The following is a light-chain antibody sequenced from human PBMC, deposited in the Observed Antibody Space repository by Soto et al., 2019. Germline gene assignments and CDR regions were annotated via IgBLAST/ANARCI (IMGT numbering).Light chain of an antibody. J-gene: IGLJ2*01. CDR3: SSYTSDNTAV. V-gene: IGLV2-14*01. CDR1: SSDVGGYNY. CDR2: DVT. Sequence: QSVLTQPASVSGSPGQPITISCTGPSSDVGGYNYVSWYQQHPGKAPRLMIYDVTHRPSGVSNRFSGSKSGNTASLTISGLQAEDEADYYCSSYTSDNTAVFGGGTKVTVL.